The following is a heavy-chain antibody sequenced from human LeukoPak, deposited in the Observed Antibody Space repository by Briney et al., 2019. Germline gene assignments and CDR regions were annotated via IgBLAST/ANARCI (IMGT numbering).Heavy chain of an antibody. Sequence: PGGSLRLSCEASGFTFSSYGMHWVRQAPGKGLEWVAVVWNDGTKKYYVDSVKGRFTISRDKSKNTLYQQMNSLRAEDTAVYYCARARGAAGTGPIDYWGRGTLVTVSS. CDR1: GFTFSSYG. V-gene: IGHV3-33*01. J-gene: IGHJ4*02. CDR2: VWNDGTKK. D-gene: IGHD6-13*01. CDR3: ARARGAAGTGPIDY.